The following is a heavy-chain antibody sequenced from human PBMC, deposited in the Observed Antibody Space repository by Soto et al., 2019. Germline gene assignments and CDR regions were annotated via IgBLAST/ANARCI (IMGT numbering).Heavy chain of an antibody. Sequence: GESLKISCKGSGYSFTSYWIGWVRQMPGKGLEWMGIIYPGDSDTRYSPSFQGQVTISADKSISTAYLQWSSLKASDTAMYYCATRPYYDSSGYYYHYYGMDVWGQGTTVTVSS. D-gene: IGHD3-22*01. V-gene: IGHV5-51*01. CDR1: GYSFTSYW. CDR2: IYPGDSDT. J-gene: IGHJ6*02. CDR3: ATRPYYDSSGYYYHYYGMDV.